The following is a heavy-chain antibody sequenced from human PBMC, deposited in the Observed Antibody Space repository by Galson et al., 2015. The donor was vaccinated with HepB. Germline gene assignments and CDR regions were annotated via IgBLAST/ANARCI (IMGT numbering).Heavy chain of an antibody. Sequence: SLRLSCAASGFTFSNAWMSWVRQAPGKGLEWVGRSRSKTDGGTIDYAAPVKGRFTISRDDSKNTLYLQMSSLKTEDTGVYYCTSQGEYYYGSAASETAAFDVWGQGTLVTVSS. CDR2: SRSKTDGGTI. V-gene: IGHV3-15*01. CDR1: GFTFSNAW. J-gene: IGHJ3*01. D-gene: IGHD3-10*01. CDR3: TSQGEYYYGSAASETAAFDV.